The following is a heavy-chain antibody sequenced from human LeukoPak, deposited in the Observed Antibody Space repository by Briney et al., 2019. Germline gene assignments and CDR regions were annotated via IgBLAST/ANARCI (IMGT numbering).Heavy chain of an antibody. D-gene: IGHD5-12*01. CDR2: IIASGSST. CDR1: GFTFSSYA. J-gene: IGHJ4*02. Sequence: GGSLRLSCAASGFTFSSYAMTWGRQAPGKGLVWVSVIIASGSSTYYADSVKGRFTISRDNSKNTLYLQMNSLRAEDTAVYYCAKDQAWLRFDYWGQGTLVTVSS. CDR3: AKDQAWLRFDY. V-gene: IGHV3-23*01.